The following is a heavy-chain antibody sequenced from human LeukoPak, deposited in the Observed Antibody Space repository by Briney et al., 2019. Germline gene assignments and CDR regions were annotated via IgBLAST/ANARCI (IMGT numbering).Heavy chain of an antibody. D-gene: IGHD3-3*01. CDR3: ARVDFWSGYIFDY. V-gene: IGHV3-11*01. CDR2: ISSSGSTI. CDR1: GFTFSDYY. Sequence: GGSLRLSCAASGFTFSDYYMSWIRQAPGKGLEWVSYISSSGSTIYYADSVKGRLTISRDNAKNSLYLQMNSLRAEDTAVYYCARVDFWSGYIFDYWGQGTLVTVSS. J-gene: IGHJ4*02.